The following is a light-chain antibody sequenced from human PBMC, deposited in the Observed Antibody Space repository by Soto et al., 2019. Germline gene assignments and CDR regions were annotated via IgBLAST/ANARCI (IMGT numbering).Light chain of an antibody. CDR1: QSITTY. V-gene: IGKV1-39*01. Sequence: DIQMTQSPSSLSASVGDRVTITCRASQSITTYLNWYRQKPGKAPKVLIYDASSLKSGVPSRFSGSGSGTDFTLTISRLEPEDFAVYYCQQYGSSPPITFGQGTRLEIK. CDR3: QQYGSSPPIT. CDR2: DAS. J-gene: IGKJ5*01.